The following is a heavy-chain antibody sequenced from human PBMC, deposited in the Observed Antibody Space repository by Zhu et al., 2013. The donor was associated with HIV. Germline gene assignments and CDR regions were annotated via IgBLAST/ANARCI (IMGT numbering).Heavy chain of an antibody. CDR2: IIPIFGTA. D-gene: IGHD2-2*02. CDR3: ARGRIVVVPAAINGYYYGMDV. CDR1: GGTFSSYA. Sequence: QVQLVQSGAEVKKPGSSVKVSCKASGGTFSSYAISWVRQAPGQGLEWMGGIIPIFGTANYAQKFQGRVTITADESTSTAYMELSSLRSEDTAVYYCARGRIVVVPAAINGYYYGMDVWGQGTTVTVSS. V-gene: IGHV1-69*01. J-gene: IGHJ6*02.